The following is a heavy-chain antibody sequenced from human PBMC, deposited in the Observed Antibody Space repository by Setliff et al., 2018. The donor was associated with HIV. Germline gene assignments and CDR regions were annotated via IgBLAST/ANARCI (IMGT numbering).Heavy chain of an antibody. CDR1: GYSFSGQF. Sequence: ASVKISCKASGYSFSGQFMVWVRQAPGHGLEWMGWINPESGGTSYAQKFQGRVTMTTDSSITTAFMELYNLTPDDTAVYYCTSGGRVPGHWYFDVWGRGALVTVSS. V-gene: IGHV1-2*02. CDR2: INPESGGT. J-gene: IGHJ2*01. CDR3: TSGGRVPGHWYFDV. D-gene: IGHD2-15*01.